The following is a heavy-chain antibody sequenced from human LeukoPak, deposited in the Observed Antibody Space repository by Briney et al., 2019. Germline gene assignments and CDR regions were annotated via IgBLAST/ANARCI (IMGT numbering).Heavy chain of an antibody. CDR1: GFTFSSYA. V-gene: IGHV3-23*01. J-gene: IGHJ5*02. D-gene: IGHD2-2*01. CDR2: ISGSGGST. Sequence: GGSLRLSCAASGFTFSSYAMSWVRQAPGKGLEWVSNISGSGGSTYYADSVKGRFTISRDNSKNTLYLQMNSLRAGDTAVYYCARDVVPAAGQWPNWFDPWGQGTLVTVSS. CDR3: ARDVVPAAGQWPNWFDP.